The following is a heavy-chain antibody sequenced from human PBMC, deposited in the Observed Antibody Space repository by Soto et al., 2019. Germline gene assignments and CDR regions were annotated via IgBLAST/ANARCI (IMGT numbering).Heavy chain of an antibody. V-gene: IGHV3-23*01. CDR3: ANPGGIAKSDRALGATPDY. J-gene: IGHJ4*02. CDR1: GFTFSSYA. D-gene: IGHD1-26*01. CDR2: ISGSGGST. Sequence: EVQLLESGGGLVQPGGSLRLSCAASGFTFSSYAMSWVRQAPGKGLEWVSAISGSGGSTYYADSVKARFTISRDNSKNTLYLQMNSLRAEDTAVYYCANPGGIAKSDRALGATPDYWGQGTLVTVSS.